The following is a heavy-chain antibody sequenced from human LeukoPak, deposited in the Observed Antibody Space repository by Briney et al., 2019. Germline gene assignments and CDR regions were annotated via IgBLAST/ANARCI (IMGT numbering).Heavy chain of an antibody. Sequence: ASVKVSCKASGYTFTGYYMHWVRQAPGQGLEWMGWINPNSGGTNYAQKFQGRVTMTRDTSISTAYMELSSLRSEDTAVYYCARGSGIVVVPDYYYYMDVWGKGTTVTVSS. CDR2: INPNSGGT. CDR3: ARGSGIVVVPDYYYYMDV. V-gene: IGHV1-2*02. CDR1: GYTFTGYY. D-gene: IGHD2-2*01. J-gene: IGHJ6*03.